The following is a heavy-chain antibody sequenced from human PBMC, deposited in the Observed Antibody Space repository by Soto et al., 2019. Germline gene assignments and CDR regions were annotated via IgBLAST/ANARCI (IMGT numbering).Heavy chain of an antibody. Sequence: GGSLRLSCAASGFTVSSNYMSWIRQAPGKGLGWVSVIYSGGSTYYADSVKGRFTISRDNSKNTLYLQINSLRAEDTAVYYCASSGSGSYYRSGWGQGTLVTVSS. CDR2: IYSGGST. J-gene: IGHJ4*02. V-gene: IGHV3-53*01. D-gene: IGHD3-10*01. CDR1: GFTVSSNY. CDR3: ASSGSGSYYRSG.